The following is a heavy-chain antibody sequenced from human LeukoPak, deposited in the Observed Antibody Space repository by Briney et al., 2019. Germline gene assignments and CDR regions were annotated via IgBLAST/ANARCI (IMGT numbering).Heavy chain of an antibody. Sequence: GRSLRLSCAASGFTFDDYAMHWVRQAPGKGLEWVSGISWNSGSIGYADSVKGRFTISRDNAKNSLYLQMNSLRAEDTALYYCAKDREYYYGSGSYQDYWGQGTLVTVSS. D-gene: IGHD3-10*01. CDR3: AKDREYYYGSGSYQDY. J-gene: IGHJ4*02. CDR1: GFTFDDYA. CDR2: ISWNSGSI. V-gene: IGHV3-9*01.